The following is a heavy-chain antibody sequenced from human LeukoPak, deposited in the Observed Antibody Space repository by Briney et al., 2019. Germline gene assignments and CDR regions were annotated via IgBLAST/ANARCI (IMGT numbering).Heavy chain of an antibody. Sequence: GGSLRLSCAASGFTFSAYTMGWVRQAPGKGLEWVSSFTSSSSSIYYADSVKRRFTISRDNAKNSLYLQLNSLRAEDTAVYYCARGWGFYYFDSWGQGTLVTVSS. CDR3: ARGWGFYYFDS. J-gene: IGHJ4*02. V-gene: IGHV3-21*01. CDR2: FTSSSSSI. CDR1: GFTFSAYT. D-gene: IGHD2/OR15-2a*01.